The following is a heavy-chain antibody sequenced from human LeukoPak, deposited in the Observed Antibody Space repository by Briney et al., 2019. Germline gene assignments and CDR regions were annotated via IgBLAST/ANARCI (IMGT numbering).Heavy chain of an antibody. J-gene: IGHJ4*02. CDR2: ISYDGSIE. CDR1: GFTFSSYG. V-gene: IGHV3-30*18. D-gene: IGHD3-22*01. Sequence: GGSLRLSCAASGFTFSSYGMHWVRQAPGKGLEWVAVISYDGSIEYYADSVKGRFSISGDNSKNTLYLQMNSLRAEDTALYYCAKGIGSGYFDYWGQGTLVTVSS. CDR3: AKGIGSGYFDY.